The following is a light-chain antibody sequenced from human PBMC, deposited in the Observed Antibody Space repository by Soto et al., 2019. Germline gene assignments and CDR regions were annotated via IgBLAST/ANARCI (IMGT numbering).Light chain of an antibody. CDR3: LQYNNWVPT. J-gene: IGKJ1*01. V-gene: IGKV3-15*01. CDR1: QSVRSN. Sequence: EIVMTQSPATLSVSPGERATLSCRASQSVRSNLAWHQQKPGQAPRLLIYGASTRATGIPARFSGSGSGTEFTLTISSLQSEDFAVYYCLQYNNWVPTFGQGTKVEIK. CDR2: GAS.